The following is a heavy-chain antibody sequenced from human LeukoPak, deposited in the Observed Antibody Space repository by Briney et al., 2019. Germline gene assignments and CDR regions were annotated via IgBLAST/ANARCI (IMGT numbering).Heavy chain of an antibody. D-gene: IGHD3-10*01. CDR3: AKRRFPSFGADDY. Sequence: GGTLRLSCEASGFTFSSYDMSWVRQAPGKWLEWVSTISSSGGSTYYAESVKGRFTISRDNSRNTLYLQMNSLRAEDTALYYCAKRRFPSFGADDYWGQGTLVTVSS. J-gene: IGHJ4*02. V-gene: IGHV3-23*01. CDR2: ISSSGGST. CDR1: GFTFSSYD.